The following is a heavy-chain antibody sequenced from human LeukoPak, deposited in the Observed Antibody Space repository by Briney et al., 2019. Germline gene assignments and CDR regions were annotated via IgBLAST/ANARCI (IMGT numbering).Heavy chain of an antibody. CDR1: GGSISSNNW. J-gene: IGHJ4*02. V-gene: IGHV4-4*02. Sequence: SGTLSLTCAVSGGSISSNNWWGWVRQPPGKGLEWIGEVNHSGSTNYNPSLKSRVTISVDTSKNQFSLKLSSVTAADTAVYYCASYRQADTDTATDREYYFDYWGQGTLVAVSS. D-gene: IGHD5-18*01. CDR3: ASYRQADTDTATDREYYFDY. CDR2: VNHSGST.